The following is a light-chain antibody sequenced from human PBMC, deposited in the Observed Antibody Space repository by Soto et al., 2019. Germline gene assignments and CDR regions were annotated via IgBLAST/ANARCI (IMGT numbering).Light chain of an antibody. CDR2: DVS. CDR1: SNDVGHFNY. J-gene: IGLJ1*01. Sequence: SVLAKPASGTRVPGESSTISSTRTSNDVGHFNYVSWFQQHPGKAPKLLIFDVSNWPSGVSDRFSGSKSGNTASLTISGLQPEDEADYYCTSFTTSNTFVFGSGTKVTVL. CDR3: TSFTTSNTFV. V-gene: IGLV2-14*03.